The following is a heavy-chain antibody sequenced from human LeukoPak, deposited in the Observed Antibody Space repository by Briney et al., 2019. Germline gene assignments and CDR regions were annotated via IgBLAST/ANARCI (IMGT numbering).Heavy chain of an antibody. D-gene: IGHD3-10*01. Sequence: GASVKVSCKASGYTFTSYDINWVRQATGQGLEWMGWMNPNSGNTGYAQKFQGRVTITRNTSISTAYMELSSLRSEDTAVYYCAREAGYYGSGSYYGGGYMDVWGKGTTVTISS. V-gene: IGHV1-8*03. CDR2: MNPNSGNT. CDR3: AREAGYYGSGSYYGGGYMDV. CDR1: GYTFTSYD. J-gene: IGHJ6*03.